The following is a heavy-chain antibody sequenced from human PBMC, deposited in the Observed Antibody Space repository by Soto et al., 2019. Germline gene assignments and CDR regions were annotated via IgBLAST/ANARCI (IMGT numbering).Heavy chain of an antibody. D-gene: IGHD3-9*01. CDR2: ISYNGSNK. V-gene: IGHV3-30*18. CDR3: LKELRYFDWPTLTLGS. Sequence: GGSLRLSCAASGFTFSSYDMHWVRQAPGKGLEKVAVISYNGSNKYYADSVKGRFTISRDNSKNTLYLQMNSLRAEDTAVFYCLKELRYFDWPTLTLGSWGQGTLVTVSS. CDR1: GFTFSSYD. J-gene: IGHJ5*02.